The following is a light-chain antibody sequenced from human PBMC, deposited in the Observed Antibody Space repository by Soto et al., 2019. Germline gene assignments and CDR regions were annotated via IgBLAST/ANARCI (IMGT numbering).Light chain of an antibody. V-gene: IGLV2-8*01. CDR3: SSYAGSNTRYV. CDR1: SSDVGGYNY. Sequence: QSALTQPPSASGSPGQSVTISCTGTSSDVGGYNYVSWYQQHPGKAPKLMIYEVTKRPSGVPDRFSGSKSGNTASLTVSGLQAEDEADYYCSSYAGSNTRYVLGSGTKVTV. CDR2: EVT. J-gene: IGLJ1*01.